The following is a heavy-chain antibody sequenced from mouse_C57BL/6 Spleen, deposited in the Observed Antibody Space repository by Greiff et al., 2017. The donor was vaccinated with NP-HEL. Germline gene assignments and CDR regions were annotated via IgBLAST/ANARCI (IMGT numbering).Heavy chain of an antibody. V-gene: IGHV5-17*01. CDR2: ISSGSSTI. D-gene: IGHD2-4*01. Sequence: DVKLQESGGGLVKPGGSLKLSCAASGFTFSDYGMHWVRQAPEKGLEWVAYISSGSSTIYYADTVKGRFTISRDNAKNTLFLQMTSLRSEDTAMDYWARGEGTNYAFDDWGQGTTLTVSS. J-gene: IGHJ2*01. CDR3: ARGEGTNYAFDD. CDR1: GFTFSDYG.